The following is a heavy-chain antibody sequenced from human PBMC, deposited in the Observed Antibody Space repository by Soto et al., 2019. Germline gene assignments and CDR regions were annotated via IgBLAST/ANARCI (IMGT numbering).Heavy chain of an antibody. Sequence: GGSLRLSCAASGFTVSSNYMSWVRQSPGKGLEWVSSMRRTGDNTCYADSVKGRFTISRDNSKNTLYLQMNSLRAEDTAVYYCARDSMVVSDYYYYYGMDVWGQGPTVTVSS. CDR3: ARDSMVVSDYYYYYGMDV. CDR1: GFTVSSNY. J-gene: IGHJ6*02. D-gene: IGHD2-15*01. CDR2: MRRTGDNT. V-gene: IGHV3-53*01.